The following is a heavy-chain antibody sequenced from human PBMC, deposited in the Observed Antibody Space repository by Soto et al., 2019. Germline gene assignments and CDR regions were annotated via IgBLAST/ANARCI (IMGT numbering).Heavy chain of an antibody. CDR1: GGNFIXXX. CDR3: XXXYDXXXXXPYXFDX. CDR2: IIPIIATA. J-gene: IGHJ4*02. Sequence: QVQLVQSGAEVKKPGSSVRVSCEASGGNFIXXXXXXXXXXXXQXLXXMGGIIPIIATADYAQKFQGRVTITADESTRTAYMEVTXXTSEDTAXYXXXXXYDXXXXXPYXFDXXGQGTPVTVSS. D-gene: IGHD3-22*01. V-gene: IGHV1-69*01.